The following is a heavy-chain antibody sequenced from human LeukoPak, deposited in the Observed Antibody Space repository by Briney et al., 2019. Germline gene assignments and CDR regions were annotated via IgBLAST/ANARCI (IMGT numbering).Heavy chain of an antibody. CDR2: ISGSGGST. V-gene: IGHV3-23*01. Sequence: GGSLRLSCAASGFTFSSYGMSWLRQATGKGLEWVTDISGSGGSTYYADSVKGRFTISRDNSKNTLYLQMNSLRAEDTAVYYCAKDWDYGDYAYWGQGTLVTVSS. J-gene: IGHJ4*02. CDR1: GFTFSSYG. CDR3: AKDWDYGDYAY. D-gene: IGHD4-17*01.